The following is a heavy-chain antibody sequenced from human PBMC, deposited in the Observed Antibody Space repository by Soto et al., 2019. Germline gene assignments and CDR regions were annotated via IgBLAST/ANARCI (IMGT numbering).Heavy chain of an antibody. CDR3: ARAYRYDYRGGYYFDS. D-gene: IGHD5-18*01. CDR2: IWYDGSNN. CDR1: GFTFNNYG. Sequence: QVQLVESGGGVVQPERSLRLSCAASGFTFNNYGMHWVRQAPGKGLEWVAVIWYDGSNNYYADSVKGPFTISRDNSKNPVYLAMNRPRAEDSAVFYCARAYRYDYRGGYYFDSRGQGTLVTVSS. J-gene: IGHJ4*02. V-gene: IGHV3-33*01.